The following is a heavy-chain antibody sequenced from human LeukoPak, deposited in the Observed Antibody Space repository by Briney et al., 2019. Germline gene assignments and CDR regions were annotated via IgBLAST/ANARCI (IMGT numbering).Heavy chain of an antibody. Sequence: PSETLSLTCAVYGGSFSTYYWSWIRQPPGKGLEWIGEINHSGSTNNNPSLKSRVTISVDMSKNQISLKLTSVTAADTAVYYCSRGGGSMRIYGKKWFDPWGQGTLVTVSS. CDR2: INHSGST. V-gene: IGHV4-34*01. D-gene: IGHD3-16*01. CDR1: GGSFSTYY. CDR3: SRGGGSMRIYGKKWFDP. J-gene: IGHJ5*02.